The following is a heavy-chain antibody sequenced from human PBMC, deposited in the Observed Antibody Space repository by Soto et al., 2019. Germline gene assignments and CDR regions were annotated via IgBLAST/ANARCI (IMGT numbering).Heavy chain of an antibody. J-gene: IGHJ4*02. CDR1: GYILSDLS. D-gene: IGHD3-16*02. Sequence: GASVKVSCKFSGYILSDLSIHWVRLAPGLGLEWMGGFDPEDGAAIFPLKFHGRVTMTEDSSTDTAYMELSSLRSEDTAVYYCAAAQDRQRLSRQFFDFWGQGTQVTVSS. CDR3: AAAQDRQRLSRQFFDF. CDR2: FDPEDGAA. V-gene: IGHV1-24*01.